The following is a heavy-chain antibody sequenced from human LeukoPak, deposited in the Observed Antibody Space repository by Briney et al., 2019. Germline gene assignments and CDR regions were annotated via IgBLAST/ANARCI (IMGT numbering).Heavy chain of an antibody. CDR3: ARQNRNGFDY. V-gene: IGHV3-13*01. D-gene: IGHD2-8*01. J-gene: IGHJ4*02. CDR2: TGTAGDT. Sequence: GGSLRLSCAASGFTFSTYDFHWVRQTTGKGLEWVSATGTAGDTWYSGSVKGRFTISRENARSSMYLQMNSLRVGDTAVYYCARQNRNGFDYWGQGTLVTVSS. CDR1: GFTFSTYD.